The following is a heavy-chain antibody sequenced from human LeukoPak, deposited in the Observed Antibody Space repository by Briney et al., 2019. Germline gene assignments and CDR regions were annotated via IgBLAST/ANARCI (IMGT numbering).Heavy chain of an antibody. J-gene: IGHJ3*02. V-gene: IGHV4-39*01. D-gene: IGHD2-2*01. CDR3: ASLEIVVVPAAMANGAFDI. CDR2: IYYSGST. Sequence: SETLSLTCTVSGGSIRSYYWGWIRQPPGKGLEWIGSIYYSGSTYYNPSLKSRVTISVDTSKNQFSLKLSSVTAADTAVYYCASLEIVVVPAAMANGAFDIWGQGTMVTVSS. CDR1: GGSIRSYY.